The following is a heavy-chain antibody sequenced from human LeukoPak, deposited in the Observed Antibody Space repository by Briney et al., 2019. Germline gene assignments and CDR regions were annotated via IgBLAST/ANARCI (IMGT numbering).Heavy chain of an antibody. CDR3: ARGYSSYYFDY. CDR1: GGSISSYY. CDR2: IYYSGST. Sequence: PSETLSLTCTVSGGSISSYYWSWIRQPPGKGLEWIGYIYYSGSTNYNPSLKSRVTISVDTSKNQFSLKPSSVTAADTAVYYCARGYSSYYFDYWGQGTLVTVSS. D-gene: IGHD6-19*01. V-gene: IGHV4-59*01. J-gene: IGHJ4*02.